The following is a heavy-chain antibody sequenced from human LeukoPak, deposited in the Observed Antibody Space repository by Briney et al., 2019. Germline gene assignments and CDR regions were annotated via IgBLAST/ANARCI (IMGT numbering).Heavy chain of an antibody. J-gene: IGHJ3*02. CDR2: IYYSGST. CDR1: GGSISSYY. D-gene: IGHD2-2*02. CDR3: ARRAYCSSTSCYRENAFDI. V-gene: IGHV4-59*08. Sequence: SETLSLTCTVSGGSISSYYWSWIRQPPGKGLEWIGYIYYSGSTNYNPSLKSRVTISVDTSKNQFSLKLSSVTAADTAVYYCARRAYCSSTSCYRENAFDIWGQGTMVTVPS.